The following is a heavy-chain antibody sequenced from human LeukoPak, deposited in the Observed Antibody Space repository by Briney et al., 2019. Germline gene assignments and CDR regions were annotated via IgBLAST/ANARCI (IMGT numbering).Heavy chain of an antibody. CDR1: GFTFSSYA. Sequence: GGSLRLSCAASGFTFSSYAMHWVRQAPGKGLEWVAVISYDGSNKYYADSVKGRFTISRDNSKNTLYLQMNSLKIEDTGVYYCTIEGGRDDISTGGAFDTWGQGTMVTVSS. D-gene: IGHD3-9*01. V-gene: IGHV3-30-3*01. J-gene: IGHJ3*02. CDR2: ISYDGSNK. CDR3: TIEGGRDDISTGGAFDT.